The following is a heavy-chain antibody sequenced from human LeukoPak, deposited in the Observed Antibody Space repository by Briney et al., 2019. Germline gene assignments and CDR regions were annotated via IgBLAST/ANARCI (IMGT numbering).Heavy chain of an antibody. D-gene: IGHD6-19*01. V-gene: IGHV4-59*08. CDR2: IYYSGST. Sequence: SPSETLSLTCTVSGGSISSYYWSWIRQPPGKGLEWIGYIYYSGSTNYNPSLKSRVTISVDTSKNQFSLKLSSVTAADTAVYYCARYSSGWPAVDYWGQGTLVTVSS. J-gene: IGHJ4*02. CDR1: GGSISSYY. CDR3: ARYSSGWPAVDY.